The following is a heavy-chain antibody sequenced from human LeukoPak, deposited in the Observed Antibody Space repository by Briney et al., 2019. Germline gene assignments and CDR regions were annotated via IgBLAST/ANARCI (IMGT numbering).Heavy chain of an antibody. V-gene: IGHV3-73*01. Sequence: GRSLRLSCAASGFTFSSYVMHWVRQAPGKGLEWVGRIRSKANRYATDYIASVKGRFTFFRDDSKNTAYLQMNSLRTEDTAVYYCTLGISGSTGWGQGTLVTVSS. CDR3: TLGISGSTG. J-gene: IGHJ4*02. CDR2: IRSKANRYAT. CDR1: GFTFSSYV. D-gene: IGHD1-7*01.